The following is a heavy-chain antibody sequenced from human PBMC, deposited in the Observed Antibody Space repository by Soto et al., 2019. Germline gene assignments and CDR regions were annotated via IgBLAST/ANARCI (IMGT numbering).Heavy chain of an antibody. CDR2: MSGSGGGT. V-gene: IGHV3-23*01. CDR1: GFAFSNYA. CDR3: AKPPEVASARGFFDY. Sequence: EVQLLESGGGLVQPGGSLRLSCAASGFAFSNYAMSWVRQAPGKGLEWVSVMSGSGGGTFYADSVKGRVTSSRDNSRNTLYQQMNSLRAEDTAVYYCAKPPEVASARGFFDYWVQGTLVTVSS. D-gene: IGHD2-15*01. J-gene: IGHJ4*02.